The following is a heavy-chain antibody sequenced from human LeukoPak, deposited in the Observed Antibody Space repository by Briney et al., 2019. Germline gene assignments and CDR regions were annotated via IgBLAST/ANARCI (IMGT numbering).Heavy chain of an antibody. Sequence: GGSLRLSXAASGLTFSYYYMSWMRQAPGKGLEWVSYISSSGSSIYYADSVRGRFTISRDISRNSIYLQMNSLRVEDTAVYYCARGSVDPGSFDIWGQGTMVTVS. CDR1: GLTFSYYY. CDR2: ISSSGSSI. V-gene: IGHV3-11*04. D-gene: IGHD3-10*01. J-gene: IGHJ3*02. CDR3: ARGSVDPGSFDI.